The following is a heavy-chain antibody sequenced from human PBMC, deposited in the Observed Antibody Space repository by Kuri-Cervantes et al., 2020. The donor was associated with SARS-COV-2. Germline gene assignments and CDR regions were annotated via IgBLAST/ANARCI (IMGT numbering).Heavy chain of an antibody. CDR2: ISWDGGST. CDR3: ARQYSESYGDTFDI. CDR1: GFTFDDYA. Sequence: GESLKISCAASGFTFDDYAMHWVRQAPGKGLEWVSLISWDGGSTYYADSVKGRFTISRDNSKNTLHLQMNSLRPEDTALYYCARQYSESYGDTFDIWGQGTMVTVSS. J-gene: IGHJ3*02. D-gene: IGHD1-26*01. V-gene: IGHV3-43D*04.